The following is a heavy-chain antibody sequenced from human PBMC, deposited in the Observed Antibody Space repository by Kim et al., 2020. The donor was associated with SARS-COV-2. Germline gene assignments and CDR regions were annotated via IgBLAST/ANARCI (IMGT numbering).Heavy chain of an antibody. CDR3: ARGQYSGYDLYYYDSSGYFDY. CDR1: GGTFSSYA. D-gene: IGHD3-22*01. CDR2: IIPIFGTA. J-gene: IGHJ4*02. Sequence: SVKVSCKASGGTFSSYAISWVRQAPGQGLEWMGGIIPIFGTANYAQKFQGRVTITADESTSTAYMELSSLRSEDTAVYYCARGQYSGYDLYYYDSSGYFDYWGQGTLVTVSS. V-gene: IGHV1-69*13.